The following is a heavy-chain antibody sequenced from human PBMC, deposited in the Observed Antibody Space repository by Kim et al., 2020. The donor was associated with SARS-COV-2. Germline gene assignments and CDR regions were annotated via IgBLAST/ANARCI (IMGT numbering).Heavy chain of an antibody. J-gene: IGHJ6*02. D-gene: IGHD2-2*01. Sequence: ASVKVSCKASGYTFTGYYMHWVRQAPGQGLEWMGWINPNSGGTNYAQKFQGWVTMTRDTSISTAYMELSRLRSDDTAVYYCARGTEDYYGMDVWGQGTTVTVSS. V-gene: IGHV1-2*04. CDR2: INPNSGGT. CDR1: GYTFTGYY. CDR3: ARGTEDYYGMDV.